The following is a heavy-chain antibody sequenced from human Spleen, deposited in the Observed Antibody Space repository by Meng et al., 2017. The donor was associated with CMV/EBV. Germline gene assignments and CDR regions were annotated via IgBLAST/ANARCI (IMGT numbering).Heavy chain of an antibody. CDR1: GFTFSSYW. D-gene: IGHD6-13*01. J-gene: IGHJ6*02. CDR3: ARGGNSSNSKFRSYYGMDA. CDR2: IKEDGSEK. V-gene: IGHV3-7*01. Sequence: GESLKISCAASGFTFSSYWMRWVRQAPGEGLEWVANIKEDGSEKDYVDSVKGRFTISRDNAKNSLYLQMNSLRADDTAVYYCARGGNSSNSKFRSYYGMDAWGQGTTVTVSS.